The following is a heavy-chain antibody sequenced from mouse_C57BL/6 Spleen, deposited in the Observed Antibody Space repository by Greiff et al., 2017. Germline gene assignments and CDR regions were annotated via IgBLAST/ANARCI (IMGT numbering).Heavy chain of an antibody. CDR3: ASSTTLVAPYFDY. V-gene: IGHV1-53*01. D-gene: IGHD1-1*01. CDR1: GYTFTSYW. J-gene: IGHJ2*01. CDR2: INPSNGGT. Sequence: QVQLQQPGTELVKPGASVKLSCKASGYTFTSYWMHWVKQRPGQGLEWIGNINPSNGGTNYNEKVKSKATLTVYKSSSTAYMQLSSLTSEDSAVYYGASSTTLVAPYFDYWGQGTTLTVAS.